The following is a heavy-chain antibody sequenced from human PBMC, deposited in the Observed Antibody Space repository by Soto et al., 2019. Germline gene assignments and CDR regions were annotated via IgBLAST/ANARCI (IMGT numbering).Heavy chain of an antibody. D-gene: IGHD3-22*01. Sequence: GGSLRLSCAASGFTFSSYAMSWVRQAPGKGLEWVSAISGSGGSTYYADSVKGRFTISRDNSKNTLYLQMNSLRAEDTAVYYCAKVGPNTMILVVPHSYYYGMDVWGQGTTVTVS. V-gene: IGHV3-23*01. CDR3: AKVGPNTMILVVPHSYYYGMDV. J-gene: IGHJ6*02. CDR1: GFTFSSYA. CDR2: ISGSGGST.